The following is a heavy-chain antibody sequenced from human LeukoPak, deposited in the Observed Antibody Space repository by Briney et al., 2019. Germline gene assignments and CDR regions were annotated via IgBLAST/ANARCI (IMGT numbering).Heavy chain of an antibody. D-gene: IGHD4-23*01. CDR2: IYHSGTT. CDR1: GYSITSSSW. CDR3: ARDLLNEGNHLDY. Sequence: SDSLSLTCAVSGYSITSSSWWGWIRQPPGQGLEWIGYIYHSGTTYYNPSLKSRVTISVDTSKNQFSLKLSSVTAADTAVYYCARDLLNEGNHLDYWGQGTLVTVSS. J-gene: IGHJ4*02. V-gene: IGHV4-28*03.